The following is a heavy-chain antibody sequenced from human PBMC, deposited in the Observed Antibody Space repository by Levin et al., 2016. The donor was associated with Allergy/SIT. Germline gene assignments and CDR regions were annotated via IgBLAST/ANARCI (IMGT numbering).Heavy chain of an antibody. CDR2: INDSGRT. CDR1: GGSFSGFL. V-gene: IGHV4-34*01. CDR3: ARGNIVMGLYFYGMDV. Sequence: GSLRLSCAVNGGSFSGFLWTWIRQPPGKGLEWIGEINDSGRTNHNPSLKSRVTISVDTSKNQFSLKLSSLTAADTAVYYCARGNIVMGLYFYGMDVWGQGTTVTVSS. D-gene: IGHD3-16*01. J-gene: IGHJ6*02.